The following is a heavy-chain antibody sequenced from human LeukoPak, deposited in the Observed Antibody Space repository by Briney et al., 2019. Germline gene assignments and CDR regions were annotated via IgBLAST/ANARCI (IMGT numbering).Heavy chain of an antibody. J-gene: IGHJ4*02. Sequence: ASVKVSCKASGYTFTGYYMHWVRQAPGQGLEWMGRINPNSGGTNYAQKFQGRVTMTRDTSISTAYMELSRLRSDDTAVYYCARSTYYDFWKGTPADYWGQGTLVTVSS. D-gene: IGHD3-3*01. CDR2: INPNSGGT. CDR1: GYTFTGYY. CDR3: ARSTYYDFWKGTPADY. V-gene: IGHV1-2*06.